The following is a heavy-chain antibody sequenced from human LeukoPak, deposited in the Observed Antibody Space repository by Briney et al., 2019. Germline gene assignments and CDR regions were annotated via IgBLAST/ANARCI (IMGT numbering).Heavy chain of an antibody. J-gene: IGHJ4*02. D-gene: IGHD4-11*01. V-gene: IGHV4-31*03. CDR1: GDSMTRGGYY. CDR2: IYHSGTT. CDR3: ARAVDYRDYFDY. Sequence: SETLSLTCTVSGDSMTRGGYYWSWVRQHPAKGLEWIGFIYHSGTTFYNPSLEGRAAISVGTSQNQFSLKLTSVTATDTVVYYCARAVDYRDYFDYWGQGTLVTVSS.